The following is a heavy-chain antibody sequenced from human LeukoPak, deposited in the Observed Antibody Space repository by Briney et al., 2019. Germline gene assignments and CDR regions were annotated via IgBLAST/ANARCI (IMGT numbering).Heavy chain of an antibody. CDR1: GFTFSSYS. Sequence: PGGSLRLSCAASGFTFSSYSMNWVRQAPGKGLEWVSSISSSSSYIYYADSVKGRFTISRDNAKNSLYLQMNSLRAEDTAVYYCARCRDSSGYCCAVFDYWGQGTLVTVSS. CDR2: ISSSSSYI. CDR3: ARCRDSSGYCCAVFDY. J-gene: IGHJ4*02. V-gene: IGHV3-21*01. D-gene: IGHD3-22*01.